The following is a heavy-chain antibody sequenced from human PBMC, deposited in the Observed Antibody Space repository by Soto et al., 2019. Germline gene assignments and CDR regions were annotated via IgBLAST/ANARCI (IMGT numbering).Heavy chain of an antibody. CDR1: GGSISSGGYY. V-gene: IGHV4-31*03. CDR2: IYYSGSN. J-gene: IGHJ4*02. Sequence: ASQTLSLTFTVSGGSISSGGYYWSCIRQHPWKGLEWIGYIYYSGSNYYNPSLQSRVTISVDTSKNQFSLKLSYVTAADTAVYYCARAGNEYSRSGRFDYWGQGTLVTVSS. CDR3: ARAGNEYSRSGRFDY. D-gene: IGHD6-6*01.